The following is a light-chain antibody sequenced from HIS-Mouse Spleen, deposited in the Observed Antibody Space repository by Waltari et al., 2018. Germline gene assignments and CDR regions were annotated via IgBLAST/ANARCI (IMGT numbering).Light chain of an antibody. CDR1: SSDVGGYNY. CDR2: DVS. V-gene: IGLV2-14*03. CDR3: SSYTSSSTLV. Sequence: QSALTQPASVSGSPGQPITISSTGTSSDVGGYNYVFWYQEHPGKAPKRMIYDVSSRPSGVSNRFSGSTCGNTASLTISGLQAEDEADYYCSSYTSSSTLVFGGGTKLTVL. J-gene: IGLJ2*01.